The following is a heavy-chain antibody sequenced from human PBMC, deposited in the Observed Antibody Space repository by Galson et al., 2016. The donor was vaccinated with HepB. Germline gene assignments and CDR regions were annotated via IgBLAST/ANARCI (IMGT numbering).Heavy chain of an antibody. CDR1: GYTITNNW. D-gene: IGHD1-26*01. J-gene: IGHJ4*02. CDR2: VSPESFET. V-gene: IGHV5-51*01. Sequence: QSGAEVKKPGESLKISCKGSGYTITNNWIGWVRQLPGKGLEWMGIVSPESFETRYTPSFQGQVIFSVDWSISTAHLQWSSLKASDTATYYCARLRDGSWGEEFDFWGQGTLVTVSS. CDR3: ARLRDGSWGEEFDF.